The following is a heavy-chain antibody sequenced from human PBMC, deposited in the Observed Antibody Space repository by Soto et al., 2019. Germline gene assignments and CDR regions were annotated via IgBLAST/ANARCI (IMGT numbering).Heavy chain of an antibody. CDR1: GFTFSSYA. D-gene: IGHD2-2*03. J-gene: IGHJ6*03. Sequence: GGSLRLSCAASGFTFSSYAMSWVRQAPGKGLEWVSAISGSGGSTYYADSVKGRFTISRDNSKNTLYLQMNSLRAEDTAVYYCAKDGYCSSTSCYDRRYYYYYYMDVWGKGTTVTVSS. CDR2: ISGSGGST. V-gene: IGHV3-23*01. CDR3: AKDGYCSSTSCYDRRYYYYYYMDV.